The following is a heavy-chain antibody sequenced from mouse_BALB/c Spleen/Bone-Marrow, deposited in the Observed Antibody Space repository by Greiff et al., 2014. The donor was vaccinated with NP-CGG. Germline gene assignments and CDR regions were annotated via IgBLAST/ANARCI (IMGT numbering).Heavy chain of an antibody. V-gene: IGHV3-1*02. D-gene: IGHD4-1*01. CDR3: ARFAGTPYTMDY. CDR2: IHYSGTT. CDR1: GHSITSYYS. J-gene: IGHJ4*01. Sequence: EVKLEESGPDLVKPSQSLSLTCTVTGHSITSYYSWHWIRQFPGNKLEWMGYIHYSGTTVYNPSLKSRISITRDTSNNQFFLQLNSVTTEDAATYYCARFAGTPYTMDYWGQGTSVTVSS.